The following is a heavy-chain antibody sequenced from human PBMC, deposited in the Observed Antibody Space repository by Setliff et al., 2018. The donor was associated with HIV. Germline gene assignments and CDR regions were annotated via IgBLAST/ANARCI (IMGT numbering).Heavy chain of an antibody. CDR1: GYTFTTYY. CDR2: INPSGGST. V-gene: IGHV1-46*01. D-gene: IGHD3-22*01. J-gene: IGHJ3*02. CDR3: ARVRLIFTMIVVVSGAFDI. Sequence: ASVKVSCKASGYTFTTYYMHWVRQAPGQGLEWMGIINPSGGSTSYAQKFQGRVTMTTDTSTSTAYMELRSLRSDDTAVYYCARVRLIFTMIVVVSGAFDIWGQGTMVTVSS.